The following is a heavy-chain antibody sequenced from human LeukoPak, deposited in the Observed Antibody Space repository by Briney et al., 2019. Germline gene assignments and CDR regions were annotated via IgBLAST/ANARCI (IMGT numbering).Heavy chain of an antibody. CDR1: GFIFSSYW. CDR2: IKQDGSEK. D-gene: IGHD3-10*01. J-gene: IGHJ4*02. CDR3: ARDREIYGSGSKTFDY. V-gene: IGHV3-7*04. Sequence: GGSLRLPCAASGFIFSSYWMSWVRQAPGKGLEWVANIKQDGSEKYYVDSVKGRFTISRDNAKNSLYLQMNSLRAEDTAVYYCARDREIYGSGSKTFDYWGQGTLVTVSS.